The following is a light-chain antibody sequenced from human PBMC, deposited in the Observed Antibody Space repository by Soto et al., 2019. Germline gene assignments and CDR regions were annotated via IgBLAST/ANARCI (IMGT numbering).Light chain of an antibody. CDR2: GAS. J-gene: IGKJ1*01. Sequence: PGERATLSCRASQSVSSSYLAWYQQKPGQAPRLLIYGASSRATGIPDRFSGSGSGTDFTLTISRLEPEDFAVYYCQQYGSSRTFGQGTKVDIK. V-gene: IGKV3-20*01. CDR3: QQYGSSRT. CDR1: QSVSSSY.